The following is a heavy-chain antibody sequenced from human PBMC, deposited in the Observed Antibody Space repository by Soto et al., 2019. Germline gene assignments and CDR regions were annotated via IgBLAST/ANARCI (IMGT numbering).Heavy chain of an antibody. J-gene: IGHJ4*02. Sequence: GGSLRLSCAVSGFTFSTYALAWVRQAPGKGLEWVSTITGSADSTYYADSVKGRFTISRDNSKNTLYLQMNSLRAEDTALYYCAKVTDWGQGTLVTVSS. V-gene: IGHV3-23*01. CDR1: GFTFSTYA. CDR3: AKVTD. CDR2: ITGSADST.